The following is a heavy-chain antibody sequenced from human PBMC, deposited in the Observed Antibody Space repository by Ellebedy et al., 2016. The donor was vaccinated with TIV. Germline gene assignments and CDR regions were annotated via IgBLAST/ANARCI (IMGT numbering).Heavy chain of an antibody. J-gene: IGHJ4*02. CDR2: MNPNSGNT. CDR1: GYTFTSYD. V-gene: IGHV1-8*01. CDR3: VKVASCGKLKREGYYDFWSGYYIRCQDFDY. Sequence: ASVKVSCXASGYTFTSYDINWVRQATGQGLEWMGWMNPNSGNTGYAQKFQGRVTMTRNTSISTAYMELSSLRSEDTAVYYCVKVASCGKLKREGYYDFWSGYYIRCQDFDYWGQGTLVTVSS. D-gene: IGHD3-3*01.